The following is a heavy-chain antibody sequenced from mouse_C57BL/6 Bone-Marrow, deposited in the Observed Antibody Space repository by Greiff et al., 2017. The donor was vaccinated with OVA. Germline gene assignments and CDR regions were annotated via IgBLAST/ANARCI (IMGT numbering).Heavy chain of an antibody. Sequence: QVQLKQSGAELVRPGASVTLSCKASGYTFTDYEMHWVKQTPVHGLEWIGAIDPETGGTAYNQKFKGKAILTADKSSSTAYMELRSLTSEDSAVYYCTREDDYDGMDYWGQGTSVTVSS. V-gene: IGHV1-15*01. CDR2: IDPETGGT. CDR1: GYTFTDYE. CDR3: TREDDYDGMDY. J-gene: IGHJ4*01.